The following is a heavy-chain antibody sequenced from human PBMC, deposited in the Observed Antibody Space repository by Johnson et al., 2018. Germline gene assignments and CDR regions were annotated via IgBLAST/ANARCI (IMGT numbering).Heavy chain of an antibody. Sequence: VQLLETGGGLVKPGGSLRLSCAASGFTFSSYSMNWVRQAPGQGLEWVSSISSSSSYIYYADSVKGRFTISRDDSKNTAYLQMNSLKTEDTAVYYCTRSDYSGTYFSWGQGTRVTVSS. CDR1: GFTFSSYS. CDR2: ISSSSSYI. V-gene: IGHV3-21*04. CDR3: TRSDYSGTYFS. J-gene: IGHJ1*01. D-gene: IGHD1-26*01.